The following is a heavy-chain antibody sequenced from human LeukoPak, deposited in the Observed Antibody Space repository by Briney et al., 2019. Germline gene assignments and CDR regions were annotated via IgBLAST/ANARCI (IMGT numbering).Heavy chain of an antibody. V-gene: IGHV4-59*01. D-gene: IGHD5-24*01. CDR2: IYYSGST. CDR1: GGSISSYY. Sequence: SETLSLTCTVSGGSISSYYWSWIRQPPGKGLEWIGYIYYSGSTNYNPSLKSRVTISVDTSKNQFSLKLSSVTAADTAVYYCTRAGDGYNSSPFDIWGQGTMVTVSS. CDR3: TRAGDGYNSSPFDI. J-gene: IGHJ3*02.